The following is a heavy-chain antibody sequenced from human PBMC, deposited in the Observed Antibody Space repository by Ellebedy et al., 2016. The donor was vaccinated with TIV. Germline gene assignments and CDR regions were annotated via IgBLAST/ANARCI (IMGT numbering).Heavy chain of an antibody. Sequence: MPGGSLRLSCAVYGGSFSGYYWTWLRQPPGKGLEWIGEINHSGSTNYNPSLKSRVTVSVDTSKNQFYLKLSSVTAADTAVYYCARITPRRYYYDSSGHNPYYFDYWGQGTLVTVSS. J-gene: IGHJ4*02. D-gene: IGHD3-22*01. V-gene: IGHV4-34*01. CDR1: GGSFSGYY. CDR2: INHSGST. CDR3: ARITPRRYYYDSSGHNPYYFDY.